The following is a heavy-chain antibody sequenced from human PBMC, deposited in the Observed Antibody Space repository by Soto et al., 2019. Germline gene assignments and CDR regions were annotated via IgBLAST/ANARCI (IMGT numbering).Heavy chain of an antibody. V-gene: IGHV3-23*01. CDR1: GFTFNNYA. Sequence: GGSLRLSCAASGFTFNNYAMNWVRQAPGKGLEWVATISATGGSTYYADSVKGRFTISRDNSKNTLYLQMDGLRVEDTAVYYCAKDRLAGNFDYWGQGTQVTVSS. J-gene: IGHJ4*02. CDR2: ISATGGST. CDR3: AKDRLAGNFDY.